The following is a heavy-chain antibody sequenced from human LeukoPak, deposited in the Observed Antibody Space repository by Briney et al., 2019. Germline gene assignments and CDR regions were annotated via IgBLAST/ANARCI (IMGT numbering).Heavy chain of an antibody. CDR2: IYYSGNT. CDR1: GDSISTSNSY. J-gene: IGHJ4*02. Sequence: SETLSLTCTVSGDSISTSNSYWGWIRRPPGKGLEWVGSIYYSGNTYYNPSLKSRVTISVDTSKNQFSLKLTSVTAADTAVYYCARQTGVGLFILPGGQGTLVTVSS. CDR3: ARQTGVGLFILP. V-gene: IGHV4-39*01. D-gene: IGHD3-3*01.